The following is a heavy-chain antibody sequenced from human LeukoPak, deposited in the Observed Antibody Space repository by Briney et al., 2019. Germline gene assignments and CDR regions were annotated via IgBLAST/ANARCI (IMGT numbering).Heavy chain of an antibody. Sequence: GGSLRLSCAASGFTFSDYYMSWVRQAPGKGLEWVLAISGSGGSTYYADSVKGRFTISRDNSKNTLYLQMNSLRAEDTAVYYCAKNFDWDYYDSSGYYPDYWGQGTLVTVSS. J-gene: IGHJ4*02. D-gene: IGHD3-22*01. V-gene: IGHV3-23*01. CDR3: AKNFDWDYYDSSGYYPDY. CDR2: ISGSGGST. CDR1: GFTFSDYY.